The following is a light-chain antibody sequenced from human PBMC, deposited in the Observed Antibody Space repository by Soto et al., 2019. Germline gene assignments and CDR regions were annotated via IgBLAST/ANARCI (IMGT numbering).Light chain of an antibody. V-gene: IGKV1-5*03. J-gene: IGKJ2*01. Sequence: DIQMTQSPSTLSASVGDRVTITCRASQSISSWLAWYQQKPGKAPKLLIYKASNLESGVPSRFSGSGSGTEFTLTISSLQPDDFATYYGQQYSSLYAFGQGNKLEIE. CDR2: KAS. CDR1: QSISSW. CDR3: QQYSSLYA.